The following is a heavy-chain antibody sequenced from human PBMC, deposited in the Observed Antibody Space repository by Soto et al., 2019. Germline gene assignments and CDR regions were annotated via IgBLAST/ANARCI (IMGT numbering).Heavy chain of an antibody. V-gene: IGHV3-23*01. J-gene: IGHJ4*02. Sequence: EVQLLESGGGLVQPGGSLRLACAASGFTFSIYAMSWVRQAPGKGLEWVSGISGSGGSTDYADSVKGRFTISRDNSKNTLYLQMNSLRAEDTAVYYCAKDNWNYGDYWDQGTLVTVSS. CDR2: ISGSGGST. D-gene: IGHD1-20*01. CDR1: GFTFSIYA. CDR3: AKDNWNYGDY.